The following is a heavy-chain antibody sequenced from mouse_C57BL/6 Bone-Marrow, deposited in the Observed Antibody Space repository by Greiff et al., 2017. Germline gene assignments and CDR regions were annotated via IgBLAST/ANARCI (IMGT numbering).Heavy chain of an antibody. D-gene: IGHD2-1*01. V-gene: IGHV5-17*01. Sequence: EVKLEESGGGLVKPGGSLKLSCAASGFTFSDYGMHWVRQAPEKGLEWVAYISSGSSTIYYADTVKGRFTISRDNAKNTLFLQMSSLRSEDTAMYYCALYYDNYGFDYWGQGTMVTVSA. CDR2: ISSGSSTI. CDR3: ALYYDNYGFDY. J-gene: IGHJ3*01. CDR1: GFTFSDYG.